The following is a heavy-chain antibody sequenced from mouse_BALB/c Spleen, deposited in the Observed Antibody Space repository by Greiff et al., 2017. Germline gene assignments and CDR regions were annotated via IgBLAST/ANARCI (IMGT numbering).Heavy chain of an antibody. D-gene: IGHD2-1*01. J-gene: IGHJ4*01. CDR2: ISYDGSN. Sequence: EVQLQQSGPGLVKPSQSLSLTCSVTGYSITSGYYWTWIRQFPGNKLEWMGYISYDGSNNYNPSLKNRISITRDTSKNQFFLKLNSVTTEDTATYYCARGATLYGNYGYAMDYWGQGTSVTVSS. CDR3: ARGATLYGNYGYAMDY. CDR1: GYSITSGYY. V-gene: IGHV3-6*02.